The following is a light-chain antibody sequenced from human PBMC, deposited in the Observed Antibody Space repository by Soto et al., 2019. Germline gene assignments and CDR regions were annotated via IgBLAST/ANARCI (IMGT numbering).Light chain of an antibody. J-gene: IGKJ1*01. CDR2: AAS. V-gene: IGKV1-39*01. CDR3: QHSYSHPWT. CDR1: QSISSY. Sequence: DIQMTQSPSSLSASVGDRVTITCRASQSISSYLNWYQQKPGKAPKLLIYAASSLQSGVPSRFSGSGSGTDFTLTISSLQPEDCANYYCQHSYSHPWTFGQGTKVEIK.